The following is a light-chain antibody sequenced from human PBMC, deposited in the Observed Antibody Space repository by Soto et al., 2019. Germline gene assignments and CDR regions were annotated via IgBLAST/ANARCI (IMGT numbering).Light chain of an antibody. CDR2: DVF. V-gene: IGLV2-14*03. J-gene: IGLJ1*01. Sequence: QSALTQPASVSGSPGQSITISCTGTSSDVGGYKYVSWYQQHPGKAPKLIIYDVFNRPSGVSHRFSGSESGATASLTISGLQGEDQADYYCSSATTSTTRIFGTGTKLTVL. CDR3: SSATTSTTRI. CDR1: SSDVGGYKY.